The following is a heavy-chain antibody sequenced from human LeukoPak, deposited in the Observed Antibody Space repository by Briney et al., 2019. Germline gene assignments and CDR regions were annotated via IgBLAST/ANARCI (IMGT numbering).Heavy chain of an antibody. CDR1: GFTFSSYS. J-gene: IGHJ4*02. V-gene: IGHV3-21*01. Sequence: PGGSLRLSSAASGFTFSSYSMNWVRQAPGKGLEWVSSISSSSSYKSYADSVKGRFTISRDNAKNSLYLQMNSLRAEDTAVYYCARETYYDTSGLDYWGQGTLVTVSS. D-gene: IGHD3-22*01. CDR2: ISSSSSYK. CDR3: ARETYYDTSGLDY.